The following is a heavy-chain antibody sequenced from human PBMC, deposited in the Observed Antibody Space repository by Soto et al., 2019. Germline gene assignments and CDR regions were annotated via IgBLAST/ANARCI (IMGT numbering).Heavy chain of an antibody. CDR3: AKDIGIAVAVVAFDI. D-gene: IGHD6-19*01. V-gene: IGHV3-9*01. CDR2: ISWNSGSI. CDR1: GFTFDDYA. Sequence: GGSLRLSCAASGFTFDDYAMHWVRQAPGKGLEWVSGISWNSGSIGYADSVKGRFTISRDNAKNSLYLQMNSLRAEDTALYYCAKDIGIAVAVVAFDIWGQGTMVTVSS. J-gene: IGHJ3*02.